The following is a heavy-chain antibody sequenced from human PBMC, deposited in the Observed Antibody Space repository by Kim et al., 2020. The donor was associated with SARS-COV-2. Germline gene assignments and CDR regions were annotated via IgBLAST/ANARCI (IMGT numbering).Heavy chain of an antibody. CDR2: IWYDGSNK. CDR1: GFTFSSYA. CDR3: AKDREQQQLWKNYYYYYGMDV. D-gene: IGHD5-18*01. Sequence: GGSLRLSCAASGFTFSSYAMHWVRQAPGKGLEWVAVIWYDGSNKYYADSVKGRFTISRDNSKNTLYLQMNSLRAEDTAVYYCAKDREQQQLWKNYYYYYGMDVWGQGTTVTVSS. V-gene: IGHV3-33*06. J-gene: IGHJ6*02.